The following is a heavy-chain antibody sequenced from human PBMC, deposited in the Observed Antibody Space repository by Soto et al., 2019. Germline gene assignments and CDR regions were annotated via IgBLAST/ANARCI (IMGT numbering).Heavy chain of an antibody. J-gene: IGHJ4*02. Sequence: SETLSLTCSIYSGSFSGYYWSWIRQPPGKGLEWIGEISQSGNTNYSPSLKSRVSISIDTSKKQFSLNLASVSAADTAVYYCARAPKVTGSSQTRPDFWGQGTLVTVS. D-gene: IGHD6-6*01. CDR1: SGSFSGYY. CDR2: ISQSGNT. CDR3: ARAPKVTGSSQTRPDF. V-gene: IGHV4-34*01.